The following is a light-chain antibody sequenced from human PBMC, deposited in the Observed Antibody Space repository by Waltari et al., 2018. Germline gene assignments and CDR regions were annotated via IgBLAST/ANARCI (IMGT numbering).Light chain of an antibody. J-gene: IGKJ1*01. CDR2: NAS. CDR3: QQYGSSPPGA. V-gene: IGKV3-20*01. Sequence: EIVLTQSPGTLSLSPGARATLSCRASQSVSSRYLAWYQQKSGQAPRLLIFNASNRAPGIPDRFTGSGSGTDFTLTIRRLEPEDFAVYYCQQYGSSPPGAFGQGTKVEIK. CDR1: QSVSSRY.